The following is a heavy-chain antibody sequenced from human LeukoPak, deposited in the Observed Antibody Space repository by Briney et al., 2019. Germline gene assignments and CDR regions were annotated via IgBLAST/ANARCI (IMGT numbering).Heavy chain of an antibody. CDR2: INPNSGDT. CDR1: GYIFTGYY. Sequence: ASVKVSCKASGYIFTGYYMHWVRQAPGQGLEWMGWINPNSGDTNYAQKFQGRVTMTRDTSISTAYMELSRLRSDDTALYHCARAVPDSSGYYSPYYFDYWGQGTLVTVSS. J-gene: IGHJ4*02. D-gene: IGHD3-22*01. CDR3: ARAVPDSSGYYSPYYFDY. V-gene: IGHV1-2*02.